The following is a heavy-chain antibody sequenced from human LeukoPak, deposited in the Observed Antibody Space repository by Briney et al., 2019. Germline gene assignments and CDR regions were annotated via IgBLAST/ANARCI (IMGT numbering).Heavy chain of an antibody. CDR1: GYSFTSYW. CDR3: ASRPTVTTGVDY. V-gene: IGHV5-51*01. Sequence: HGASLKISCKGSGYSFTSYWISWVRQMPGKGLEWMGIIHPGNSDSRYRPSFQGQVTISVDKSISTAYLQWSSLKASDTAMYYCASRPTVTTGVDYWGQGTLVTVSS. CDR2: IHPGNSDS. D-gene: IGHD4-17*01. J-gene: IGHJ4*02.